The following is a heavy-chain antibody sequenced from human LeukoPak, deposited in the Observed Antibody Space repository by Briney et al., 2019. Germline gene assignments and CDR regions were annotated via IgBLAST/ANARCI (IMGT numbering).Heavy chain of an antibody. J-gene: IGHJ6*03. CDR3: AKGDDSSWHYYFHVDV. CDR2: ISGSGGHT. CDR1: GFTFSIYG. V-gene: IGHV3-23*01. Sequence: PGGSLRLSCAASGFTFSIYGMTWVRQAPGKGLEWVSGISGSGGHTYYAVSVQGRFTISRHNSYNMLYLEMNSLRDEDTGVYHCAKGDDSSWHYYFHVDVWGKGTPVTISS. D-gene: IGHD6-13*01.